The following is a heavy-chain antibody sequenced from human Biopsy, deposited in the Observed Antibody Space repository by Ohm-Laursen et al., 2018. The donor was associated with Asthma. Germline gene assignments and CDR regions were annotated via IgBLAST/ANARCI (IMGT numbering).Heavy chain of an antibody. D-gene: IGHD3-9*01. V-gene: IGHV1-8*01. CDR2: MNPNSGNT. Sequence: AASVKVSCKASGYTFIEKDINWVRQAAGQGLEWMGWMNPNSGNTGYAQKFHGRVTMTRDTSASTAYMELRSLRSEDTATYYCARTYYDFLTGQVKDVFGVWGQGTMVTVSS. J-gene: IGHJ3*01. CDR1: GYTFIEKD. CDR3: ARTYYDFLTGQVKDVFGV.